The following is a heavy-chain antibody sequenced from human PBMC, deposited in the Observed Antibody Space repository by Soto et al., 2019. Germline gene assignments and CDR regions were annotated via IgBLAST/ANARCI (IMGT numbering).Heavy chain of an antibody. CDR1: GYTFNSYG. V-gene: IGHV1-18*01. D-gene: IGHD3-16*01. CDR3: ARMGDVPYYYCGMDV. J-gene: IGHJ6*04. CDR2: INGYNGNT. Sequence: QVQLVQSGAEVKKPGASVKVSCKASGYTFNSYGISWVRRAPGQGLDWMGWINGYNGNTNHAQKLQGRVNMSTDTTTSTAYKELRSLRSDAAAEYYGARMGDVPYYYCGMDVCGEWTTVTVSS.